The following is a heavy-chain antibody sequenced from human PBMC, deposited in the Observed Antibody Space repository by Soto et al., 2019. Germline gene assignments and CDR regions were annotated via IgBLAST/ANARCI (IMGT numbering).Heavy chain of an antibody. V-gene: IGHV4-61*01. CDR1: GGSVSSGSYY. Sequence: SETLSLTCTVSGGSVSSGSYYWSWIRQPPGKGLEWIGYIYYSGSTNYNPSLKGRVTISVDTSKNQFSLKLSSVTAADTAVYYCARDYGDWAFDYWGQGTLVTVSS. CDR3: ARDYGDWAFDY. CDR2: IYYSGST. J-gene: IGHJ4*02. D-gene: IGHD4-17*01.